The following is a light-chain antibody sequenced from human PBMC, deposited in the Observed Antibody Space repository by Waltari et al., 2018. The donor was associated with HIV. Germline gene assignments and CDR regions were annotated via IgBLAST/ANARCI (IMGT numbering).Light chain of an antibody. CDR1: SSAVGGYNF. J-gene: IGLJ2*01. CDR3: SSYTSSSTLV. CDR2: EVR. V-gene: IGLV2-14*01. Sequence: QSALTQPASVSGSPGQSITISCPGTSSAVGGYNFVPWFQHHPGKAPKVMIYEVRNRPSGVSNRFSGSKSGNTAALTISGLQAEDEADYYCSSYTSSSTLVFGGGTKLTVL.